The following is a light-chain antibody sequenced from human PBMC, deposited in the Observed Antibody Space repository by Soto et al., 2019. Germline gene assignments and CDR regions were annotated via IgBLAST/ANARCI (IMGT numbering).Light chain of an antibody. CDR2: GAS. Sequence: IQMTQSPSSLSASVGDRVTITCRASEDISNYLAWYQQKPGKVPKLLIYGASTLQSGVPSRVSGTGSGTDFTLNISSLQTEDVATYYCQNYNRASWKFGQGTKVESK. CDR3: QNYNRASWK. V-gene: IGKV1-27*01. CDR1: EDISNY. J-gene: IGKJ1*01.